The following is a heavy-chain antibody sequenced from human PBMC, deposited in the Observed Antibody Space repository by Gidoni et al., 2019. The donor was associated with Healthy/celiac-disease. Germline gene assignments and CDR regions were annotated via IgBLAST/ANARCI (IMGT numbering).Heavy chain of an antibody. CDR1: GGSISSYY. D-gene: IGHD1-1*01. Sequence: QVQLQESGPGLVKPSETLSLTCTVSGGSISSYYWSWIRQPPGKGLEWIGYIYYSGSTNYNPSLKSRVTISVDTSKNQFSLKLSSVTAADTAVYYCARCGLDLQYGMDVWGQGTTVTVSS. V-gene: IGHV4-59*01. J-gene: IGHJ6*02. CDR3: ARCGLDLQYGMDV. CDR2: IYYSGST.